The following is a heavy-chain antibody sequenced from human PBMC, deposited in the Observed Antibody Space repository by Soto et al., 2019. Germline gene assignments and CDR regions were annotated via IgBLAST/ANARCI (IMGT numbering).Heavy chain of an antibody. V-gene: IGHV4-34*01. D-gene: IGHD2-15*01. Sequence: PSETLSLTCAVYGGSFSGYYWSWIRQPPGKGLEWIGEINHSGSTNYNPSLKGRVTISVDTSKNQFSLKLSSVTTADTAVYYCARGLGYCSGGSCLDYGMDVWGQGTTVTVSS. J-gene: IGHJ6*02. CDR1: GGSFSGYY. CDR3: ARGLGYCSGGSCLDYGMDV. CDR2: INHSGST.